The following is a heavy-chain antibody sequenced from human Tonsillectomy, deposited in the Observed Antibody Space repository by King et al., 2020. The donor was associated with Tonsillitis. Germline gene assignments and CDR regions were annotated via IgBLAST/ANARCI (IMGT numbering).Heavy chain of an antibody. CDR3: AKPQTGTDAFDI. CDR2: ISYDGSNE. J-gene: IGHJ3*02. D-gene: IGHD7-27*01. CDR1: EFPFSSYG. Sequence: VQLVESGGGVVQPGRSLRLSCAASEFPFSSYGMHWVRQAPGKGLEWVAVISYDGSNEDYADSVKGRFTISRDNSKNTLYLQMNSLRAEDTAVYYCAKPQTGTDAFDIWGQGTMVTVSA. V-gene: IGHV3-30*18.